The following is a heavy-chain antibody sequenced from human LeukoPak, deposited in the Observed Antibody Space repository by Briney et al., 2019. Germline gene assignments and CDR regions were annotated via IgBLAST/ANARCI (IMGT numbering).Heavy chain of an antibody. CDR1: GGSVSSYY. CDR3: ARARYANAWYAFDI. Sequence: SPSETLSLTCTASGGSVSSYYWSWIRRPPGRGLEWIAYLSHSGSSDSNPSLTSRVTTLVDTSKNQFSLKLTSVTAADTAVYYCARARYANAWYAFDIWGHGTMVTVSS. J-gene: IGHJ3*02. V-gene: IGHV4-59*02. CDR2: LSHSGSS. D-gene: IGHD2-2*01.